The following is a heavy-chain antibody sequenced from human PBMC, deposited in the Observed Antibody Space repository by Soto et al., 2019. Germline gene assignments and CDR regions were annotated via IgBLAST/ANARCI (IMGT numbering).Heavy chain of an antibody. V-gene: IGHV1-3*01. D-gene: IGHD2-2*01. Sequence: QVQLVQSGAEVKKPGASVKVSCKASGYTLTSYGMIWVRQAPGQRLEWMGWISAGNGNTKYSQKVQGRVTMTRDTSASTAYMELSSLRSEETAVYYCARVSVGVPASRRPDYFDYWGQGTLVTVSS. CDR1: GYTLTSYG. J-gene: IGHJ4*02. CDR2: ISAGNGNT. CDR3: ARVSVGVPASRRPDYFDY.